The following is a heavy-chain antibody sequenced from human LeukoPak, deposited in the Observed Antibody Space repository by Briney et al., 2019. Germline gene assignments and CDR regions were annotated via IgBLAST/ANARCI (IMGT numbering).Heavy chain of an antibody. Sequence: GGSLRLSCAASGFTFSSYAMSWVRQAPGKGLEWVSAISSSGGNPYYADSVKGRFTISRDNSKTTLYLQMNRLRAEDTAVYYCAKGGSDYDDHGYSFDYWGQGALVTASS. V-gene: IGHV3-23*01. D-gene: IGHD1-26*01. J-gene: IGHJ4*02. CDR3: AKGGSDYDDHGYSFDY. CDR2: ISSSGGNP. CDR1: GFTFSSYA.